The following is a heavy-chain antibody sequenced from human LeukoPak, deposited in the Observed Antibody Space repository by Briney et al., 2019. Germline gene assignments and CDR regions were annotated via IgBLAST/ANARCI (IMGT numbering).Heavy chain of an antibody. V-gene: IGHV1-46*01. D-gene: IGHD2-15*01. CDR2: INPSGGST. CDR1: GYTFTSYY. Sequence: GASVKVSCKASGYTFTSYYMHWVRQAPGQGLEWMGIINPSGGSTSYAQKFQGRVTMTRDMSTSTVYMELSSLRSEDTAVYYCAREGYCSGGSCANAFDIWGQGTMVTVSS. CDR3: AREGYCSGGSCANAFDI. J-gene: IGHJ3*02.